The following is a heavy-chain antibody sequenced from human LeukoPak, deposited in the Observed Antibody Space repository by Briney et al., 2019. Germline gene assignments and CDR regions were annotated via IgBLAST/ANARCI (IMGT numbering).Heavy chain of an antibody. Sequence: PGGSLRLACAASGFTFSSFAMSWVRQAPGKGLELVSAISASGASTYYADSVKGRFPISRDNSKNTLYLQMNSLRAEDTAVYYCAKLPSSTWYYFDSWGQGTLVTVSS. CDR1: GFTFSSFA. CDR2: ISASGAST. J-gene: IGHJ4*02. D-gene: IGHD6-13*01. V-gene: IGHV3-23*01. CDR3: AKLPSSTWYYFDS.